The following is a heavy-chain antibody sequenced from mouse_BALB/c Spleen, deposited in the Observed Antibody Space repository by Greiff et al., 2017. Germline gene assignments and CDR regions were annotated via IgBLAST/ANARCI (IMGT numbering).Heavy chain of an antibody. CDR2: ISSGGSYT. V-gene: IGHV5-9-4*01. J-gene: IGHJ4*01. CDR3: ARDSPYGNYGAMDY. CDR1: GFTFSSYA. Sequence: EVHLVESGGGLVKPGGSLKLSCAASGFTFSSYAMSWVRQSPEKRLEWVAEISSGGSYTYYPDTVTGRFTISRDNAKNTLYLEMSSLRSEDTAMYYCARDSPYGNYGAMDYWGQGTSVTVSS. D-gene: IGHD2-10*02.